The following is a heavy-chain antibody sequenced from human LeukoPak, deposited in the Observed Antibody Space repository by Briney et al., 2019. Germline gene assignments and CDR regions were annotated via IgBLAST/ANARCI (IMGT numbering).Heavy chain of an antibody. V-gene: IGHV1-18*01. D-gene: IGHD3-9*01. CDR3: SRDYDILTGYPYYFDY. CDR2: ISAYNGNT. J-gene: IGHJ4*02. Sequence: ASVKVSCKASGYTFTSYGISWVRQAPGQGLEWVGWISAYNGNTNYAQKLQGRVTMTTDTSTSTAYMELRGLRSDDTAVYYCSRDYDILTGYPYYFDYWGQGTPVTVSS. CDR1: GYTFTSYG.